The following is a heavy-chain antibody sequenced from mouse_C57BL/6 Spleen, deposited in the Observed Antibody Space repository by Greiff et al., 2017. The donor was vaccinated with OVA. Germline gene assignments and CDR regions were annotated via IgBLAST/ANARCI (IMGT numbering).Heavy chain of an antibody. Sequence: VQVVESGPELVKPGASVKISCKASGYAFSSSWMNWVKQRPGKGLEWIGRIYPGDGDTNYNGKFKGKATLTADKSSSTAYMQLSSLTSEDSAVYFCAPNWDVGYWGQGTTLTVSS. V-gene: IGHV1-82*01. CDR2: IYPGDGDT. CDR3: APNWDVGY. CDR1: GYAFSSSW. J-gene: IGHJ2*01. D-gene: IGHD4-1*01.